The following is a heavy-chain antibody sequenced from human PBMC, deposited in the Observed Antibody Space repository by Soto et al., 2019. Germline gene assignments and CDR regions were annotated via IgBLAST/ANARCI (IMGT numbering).Heavy chain of an antibody. J-gene: IGHJ5*02. CDR1: GGSISSGGYS. V-gene: IGHV4-30-2*06. CDR3: ARDSLTGNWFAP. Sequence: PSETLSLTCAVSGGSISSGGYSWNWIRQLPGKGLEWIGYIYHSGGTLYNPSLKSRVTISVDKSRNQFSLTLTSVTAADTAVYYCARDSLTGNWFAPWGQGTLVTVSS. D-gene: IGHD2-8*02. CDR2: IYHSGGT.